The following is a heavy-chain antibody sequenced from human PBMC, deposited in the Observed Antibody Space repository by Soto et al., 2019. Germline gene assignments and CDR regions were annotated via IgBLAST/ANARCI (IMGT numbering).Heavy chain of an antibody. CDR2: ISAYNGNT. V-gene: IGHV1-18*01. D-gene: IGHD2-15*01. Sequence: GGGWRRQAPGQGLEWMGWISAYNGNTNYAQKLQGRVPMTTDTSTSTAYMELRSLRSDDTAVYYCARDCSGGSCYWGQGTLVTVSS. CDR3: ARDCSGGSCY. J-gene: IGHJ4*02. CDR1: G.